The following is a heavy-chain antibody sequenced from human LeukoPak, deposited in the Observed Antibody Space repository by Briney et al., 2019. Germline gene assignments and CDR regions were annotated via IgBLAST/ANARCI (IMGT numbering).Heavy chain of an antibody. CDR1: GFTFSSYA. CDR3: AKDPYYYDSSGDY. D-gene: IGHD3-22*01. CDR2: ISGSGGST. V-gene: IGHV3-23*01. J-gene: IGHJ4*02. Sequence: GGSLRLSCAASGFTFSSYAMSWVRRAPGKGLEWVSAISGSGGSTYYADSVKGRFTISRDNSKNTLYLQMNSLRAEDTAVYYCAKDPYYYDSSGDYWGQGTLVTVSS.